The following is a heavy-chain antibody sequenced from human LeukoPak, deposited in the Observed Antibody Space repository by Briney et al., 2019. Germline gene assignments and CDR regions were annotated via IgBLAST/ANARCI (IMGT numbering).Heavy chain of an antibody. J-gene: IGHJ6*02. CDR1: GGSISSYY. CDR2: IYYSGST. CDR3: ARDMNGDYVNTGAYYYGMDV. V-gene: IGHV4-59*01. D-gene: IGHD4-17*01. Sequence: PSETLSLTCTVSGGSISSYYWSWIRQPPGKGLEWIGYIYYSGSTNYNPSLKSRVTISVDTSKNQFSLKLSSVTAADTAVYYCARDMNGDYVNTGAYYYGMDVWGQGTTVTVSS.